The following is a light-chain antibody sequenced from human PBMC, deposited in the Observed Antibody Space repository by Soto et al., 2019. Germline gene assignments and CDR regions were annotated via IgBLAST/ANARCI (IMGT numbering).Light chain of an antibody. CDR2: GNT. Sequence: QAVVTQPPSMSWAPGQRVTISCTGSSSNIGAGYDVHWYQHLPGTAPKLLIYGNTNRPSGVPDRFSGSKSGTSASLAITGLQAEDEADYYCQSHDSSLNSWVFGGGTKLTVL. CDR1: SSNIGAGYD. J-gene: IGLJ3*02. V-gene: IGLV1-40*01. CDR3: QSHDSSLNSWV.